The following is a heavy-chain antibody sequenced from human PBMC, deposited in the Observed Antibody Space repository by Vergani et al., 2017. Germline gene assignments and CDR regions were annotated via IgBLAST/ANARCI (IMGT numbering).Heavy chain of an antibody. CDR2: INHSGST. Sequence: QVQLQQWGAGLLKPSETLSLPCAVYGGSFSGYYWSWIRQPPGKGLEWIGEINHSGSTNYNPSLKRRVTISVDTSKNQFSLKPSSVTAADTAVYYCASEAAAGTGYWGQGTLVTVSS. CDR1: GGSFSGYY. J-gene: IGHJ4*02. V-gene: IGHV4-34*01. D-gene: IGHD6-13*01. CDR3: ASEAAAGTGY.